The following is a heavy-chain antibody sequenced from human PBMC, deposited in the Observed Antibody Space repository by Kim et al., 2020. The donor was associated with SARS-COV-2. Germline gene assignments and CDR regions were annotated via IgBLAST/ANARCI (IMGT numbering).Heavy chain of an antibody. J-gene: IGHJ4*03. CDR2: ISYSGSNK. CDR1: GFTFSSYG. CDR3: ARDLAVAGTGWGEVVY. D-gene: IGHD6-19*01. Sequence: GGSLRLSCAASGFTFSSYGMHWVRQAPGKGLEWVSAISYSGSNKYYADSVKGRFTISRDNSKNTLYLQMNSLRAEDTAVYYCARDLAVAGTGWGEVVYWGQGTLVTVSS. V-gene: IGHV3-33*08.